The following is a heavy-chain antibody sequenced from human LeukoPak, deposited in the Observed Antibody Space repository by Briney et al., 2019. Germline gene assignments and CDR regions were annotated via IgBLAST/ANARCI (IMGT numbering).Heavy chain of an antibody. J-gene: IGHJ4*02. CDR3: AKEHMAAAVYYFDY. CDR2: ISGSGGNT. CDR1: GFTFSSYA. V-gene: IGHV3-23*01. D-gene: IGHD2-15*01. Sequence: GGSLRLSCAASGFTFSSYAMSWVRQAPGKGLEWVSAISGSGGNTCYADSVKGRFTISGDNSKNTLYLQMNSLRAEDTAVYYCAKEHMAAAVYYFDYWGQGTLVTVSS.